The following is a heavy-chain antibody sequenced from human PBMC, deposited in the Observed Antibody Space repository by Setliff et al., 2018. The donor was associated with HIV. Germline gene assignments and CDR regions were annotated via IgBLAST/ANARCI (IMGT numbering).Heavy chain of an antibody. CDR2: IHHTGST. D-gene: IGHD3-3*01. J-gene: IGHJ4*01. CDR3: APGEGVASTYYHD. V-gene: IGHV4-59*02. CDR1: DDSVSTFY. Sequence: PSENLSLTCTVSDDSVSTFYWNWIRQPPGKGLEWIGFIHHTGSTVSNPSLKSRVTILMDLSRNQLSLHLASVTTADTAVYFCAPGEGVASTYYHDWGQGTQVTVSS.